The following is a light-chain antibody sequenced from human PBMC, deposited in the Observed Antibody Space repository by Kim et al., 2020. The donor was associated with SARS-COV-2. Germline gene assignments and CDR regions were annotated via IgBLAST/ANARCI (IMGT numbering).Light chain of an antibody. J-gene: IGKJ1*01. CDR1: QSVRYY. CDR3: QQRSSWPPRT. Sequence: EIVLTQSPATLSLSPGERATLSCRASQSVRYYLAWYQQKPGQAPRLLIYDASNRATGIPGRFSGSGSGTDFTLTISSLEPEDSAVYYCQQRSSWPPRTFGQGTKVDIK. CDR2: DAS. V-gene: IGKV3-11*01.